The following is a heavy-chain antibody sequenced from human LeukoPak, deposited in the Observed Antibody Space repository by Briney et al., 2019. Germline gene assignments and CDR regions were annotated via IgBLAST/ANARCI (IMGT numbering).Heavy chain of an antibody. CDR1: GYTFTGYY. CDR3: ARVGVVVPAAIASFRFDP. CDR2: INPNSGGT. D-gene: IGHD2-2*01. Sequence: ASVKVSCKASGYTFTGYYMHWVRQAPGQGLVWMGWINPNSGGTNYAQKFQGRVTMTRDTSISTAYMELSRLRSDDTAVYYCARVGVVVPAAIASFRFDPWGQGTLVTVSS. V-gene: IGHV1-2*02. J-gene: IGHJ5*02.